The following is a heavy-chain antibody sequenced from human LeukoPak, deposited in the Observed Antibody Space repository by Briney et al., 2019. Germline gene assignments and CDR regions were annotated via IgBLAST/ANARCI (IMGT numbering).Heavy chain of an antibody. CDR3: VRELEFRTSGVPFPFAY. Sequence: GGTLRLSCAASGFTFSTYGMSWVRQALGKGLEWVSAINGGGGSTYYADSVKGRFTISRDNSKNTLYLQMDSLRAEDTAVYYCVRELEFRTSGVPFPFAYWGQGTLVTVSS. J-gene: IGHJ4*02. CDR2: INGGGGST. CDR1: GFTFSTYG. D-gene: IGHD3-3*02. V-gene: IGHV3-23*01.